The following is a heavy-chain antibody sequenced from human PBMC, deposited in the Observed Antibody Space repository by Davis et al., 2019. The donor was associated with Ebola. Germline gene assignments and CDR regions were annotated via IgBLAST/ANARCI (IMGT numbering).Heavy chain of an antibody. V-gene: IGHV4-39*01. D-gene: IGHD5-18*01. CDR1: GASISSPSYY. CDR3: ARGRRYSYGPPRY. J-gene: IGHJ4*02. CDR2: FSYGDNTH. Sequence: MPSETLSLTCTVSGASISSPSYYWGWIRQPPGKGLEWVGSFSYGDNTHYYNPSLRSRVTISVDTSRDQFSLKLSSVTAADTAVYYCARGRRYSYGPPRYWGQGTLVTVSS.